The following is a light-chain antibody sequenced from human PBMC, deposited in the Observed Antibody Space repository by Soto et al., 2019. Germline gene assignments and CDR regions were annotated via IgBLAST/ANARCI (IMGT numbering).Light chain of an antibody. V-gene: IGKV3-20*01. CDR1: QSISSSY. CDR2: GAS. Sequence: EIVLTQSPGTLSLSPGERATLSCRASQSISSSYLAWYQQRPGQAPRLLIFGASYRATGIPDRFSGSGSGTDFTPNISRPEPEDFAVYYCQQYSSSPPEVTFGPGTKVDSK. J-gene: IGKJ3*01. CDR3: QQYSSSPPEVT.